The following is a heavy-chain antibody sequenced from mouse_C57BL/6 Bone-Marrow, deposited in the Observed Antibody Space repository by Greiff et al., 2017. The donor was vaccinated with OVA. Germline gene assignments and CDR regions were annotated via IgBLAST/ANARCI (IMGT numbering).Heavy chain of an antibody. D-gene: IGHD3-2*02. CDR2: INPGSGGT. Sequence: QVQLQQSGAELVRPGTSVKVSCKASGYAFTNYLIEWVKQRPGQGLEWIGVINPGSGGTNYNEKFKGKATLTADKSSSTAYMQLSSLPSEDSAVYFCAKPFDSAGYVRIAYWGQGTLVTVSA. V-gene: IGHV1-54*01. CDR3: AKPFDSAGYVRIAY. CDR1: GYAFTNYL. J-gene: IGHJ3*01.